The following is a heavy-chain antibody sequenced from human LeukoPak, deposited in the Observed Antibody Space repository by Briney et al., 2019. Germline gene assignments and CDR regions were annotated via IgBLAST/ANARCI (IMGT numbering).Heavy chain of an antibody. J-gene: IGHJ1*01. Sequence: SVKVSCKASGGAFSSYTISWVRQAPGQGLDWMGGIIPIFGTTNYAQRFQGRVTISADESTSTAYMELSSLRSEDTAVYYCASVWFGPTIHGYFQHWGQGTLVTVSS. CDR1: GGAFSSYT. V-gene: IGHV1-69*13. CDR2: IIPIFGTT. D-gene: IGHD3-10*01. CDR3: ASVWFGPTIHGYFQH.